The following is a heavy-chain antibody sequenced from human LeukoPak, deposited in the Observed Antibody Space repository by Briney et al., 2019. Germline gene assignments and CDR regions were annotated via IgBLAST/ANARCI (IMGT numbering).Heavy chain of an antibody. CDR3: AKDLHWGLDY. CDR1: GFTFSSYW. CDR2: IKQDGSEK. J-gene: IGHJ4*02. V-gene: IGHV3-7*03. D-gene: IGHD7-27*01. Sequence: GGSLRLSCAASGFTFSSYWMNWVRQAPGKGLEWVANIKQDGSEKYYVDSVKGRFTISRDNSKNTLYLQLNSLRAEDTAVYYCAKDLHWGLDYWGQGALVTVSS.